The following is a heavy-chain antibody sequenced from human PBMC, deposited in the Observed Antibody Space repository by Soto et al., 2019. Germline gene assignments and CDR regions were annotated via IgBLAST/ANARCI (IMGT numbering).Heavy chain of an antibody. CDR2: IYYSGST. V-gene: IGHV4-59*01. Sequence: LSLTCTVSGGSISSYYWSWIRQPPGTGLEWIGYIYYSGSTNYNPSLKSRVTISVDTSKNQFSLKLSSVTAADTAVYYCARGFISADKYWFGHWGQGTLVTVSS. J-gene: IGHJ5*02. D-gene: IGHD6-13*01. CDR3: ARGFISADKYWFGH. CDR1: GGSISSYY.